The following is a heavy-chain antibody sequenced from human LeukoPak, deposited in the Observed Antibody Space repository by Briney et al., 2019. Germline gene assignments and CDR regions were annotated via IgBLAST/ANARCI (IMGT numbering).Heavy chain of an antibody. CDR3: ARLGWWSGDIKVDRHYFDY. V-gene: IGHV5-51*01. D-gene: IGHD2-21*01. J-gene: IGHJ4*02. CDR2: IYPGDSDT. Sequence: GETLKISCKGSGYSFTSYWIGWVRQMPGKGLEWMGIIYPGDSDTRYSPSFQGQVTISADKSISTAYLQWSSLKASDTAMYYCARLGWWSGDIKVDRHYFDYWGQGTLVTVSS. CDR1: GYSFTSYW.